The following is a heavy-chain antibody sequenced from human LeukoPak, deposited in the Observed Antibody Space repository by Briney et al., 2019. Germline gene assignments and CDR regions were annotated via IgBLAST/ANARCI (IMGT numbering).Heavy chain of an antibody. CDR1: GFTFDDYA. J-gene: IGHJ5*02. V-gene: IGHV3-23*01. CDR3: AKIGGIAYNWNDDWFDP. CDR2: ISGSGGST. Sequence: GRSLRLSCAASGFTFDDYAMHWVRQAPGKGLEWVSAISGSGGSTYYADSVKGRFTISRDNSKNTLYLQMNSLRAEDTAVYYCAKIGGIAYNWNDDWFDPWGQGTLVTVSS. D-gene: IGHD1-1*01.